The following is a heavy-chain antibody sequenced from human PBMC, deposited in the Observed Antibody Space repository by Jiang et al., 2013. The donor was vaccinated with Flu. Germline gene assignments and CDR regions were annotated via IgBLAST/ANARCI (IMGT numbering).Heavy chain of an antibody. Sequence: GAEVKKPGASVKVSCRASGYTFTSYATYWVRQAPGQRLEWMGWINAGKGNTKYSQKFQDRVTITGDTSASTVYMELSSLRSEDTAVYYCAREYYDILTGYYCFDYWGQGTLVTVSS. D-gene: IGHD3-9*01. CDR3: AREYYDILTGYYCFDY. J-gene: IGHJ4*02. V-gene: IGHV1-3*01. CDR1: GYTFTSYA. CDR2: INAGKGNT.